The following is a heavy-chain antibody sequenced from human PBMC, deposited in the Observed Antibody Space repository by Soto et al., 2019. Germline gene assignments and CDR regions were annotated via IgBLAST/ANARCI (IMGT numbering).Heavy chain of an antibody. CDR3: AKGSKAMNYFDY. D-gene: IGHD5-18*01. CDR2: ISYDGSNK. V-gene: IGHV3-30*18. J-gene: IGHJ4*02. CDR1: GFTFSSYG. Sequence: QVQLVESGGGVVQPGRSLRLSCAASGFTFSSYGMHWVRQAPGKGLEWVAVISYDGSNKYYADSVKGRFTISRDNSKNTLDLQMNSLRAEDTAGYYCAKGSKAMNYFDYWGQGTLVTVSS.